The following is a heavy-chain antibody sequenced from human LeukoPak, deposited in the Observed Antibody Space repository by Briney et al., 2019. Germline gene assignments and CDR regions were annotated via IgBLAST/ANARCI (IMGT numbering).Heavy chain of an antibody. CDR3: AREVRYFDWFTYYIDY. D-gene: IGHD3-9*01. J-gene: IGHJ4*02. Sequence: TSETLSLTCTVSGESISSHYWSWIRQPAGKGLEWIGRIYTSGSTNYNPSVESRVTMSVDTSKNQFSLKLSSVTAADTAVYYCAREVRYFDWFTYYIDYWGQGTLVTVSS. V-gene: IGHV4-4*07. CDR2: IYTSGST. CDR1: GESISSHY.